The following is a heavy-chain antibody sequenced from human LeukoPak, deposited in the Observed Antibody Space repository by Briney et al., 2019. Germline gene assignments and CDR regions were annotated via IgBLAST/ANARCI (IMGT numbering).Heavy chain of an antibody. V-gene: IGHV5-51*01. D-gene: IGHD3-10*01. J-gene: IGHJ5*02. CDR3: ARHTGRPQAGWFDP. Sequence: GESLKISCKDVGNSFGTYWVGWVRQMPGKGLEYMGIIFPRTSEVRYGPAFQGQVTISADKSLSTAYLQWTGLKASDTAMYYCARHTGRPQAGWFDPWGPGNPGHRLR. CDR1: GNSFGTYW. CDR2: IFPRTSEV.